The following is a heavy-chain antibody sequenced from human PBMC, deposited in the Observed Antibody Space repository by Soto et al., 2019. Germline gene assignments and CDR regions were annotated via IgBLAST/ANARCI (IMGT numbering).Heavy chain of an antibody. J-gene: IGHJ6*02. CDR2: ISYDGSNK. Sequence: QVQLVESGGGVVQPGRSLRLSCAASGFTFSSYAMYWVRQAPGKGLEWVAVISYDGSNKYYADSVKGRFTISRDNSKNTLYLQMNSLRAEDTAVYYCAREGPSGNYYYGMDVWGQGTTVTVSS. V-gene: IGHV3-30-3*01. CDR1: GFTFSSYA. CDR3: AREGPSGNYYYGMDV. D-gene: IGHD6-25*01.